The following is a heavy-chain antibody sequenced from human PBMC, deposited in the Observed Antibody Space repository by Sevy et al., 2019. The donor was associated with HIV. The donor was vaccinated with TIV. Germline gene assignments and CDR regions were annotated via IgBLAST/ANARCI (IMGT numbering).Heavy chain of an antibody. CDR1: GFTFSSYA. Sequence: GGSLRLSCAASGFTFSSYAMHWVRQAPGKGLEWVAVISYDGSNKYYADSGKGRFTISRDNSKNTLYLQMNSLRAEDTAVYYCARPYYGDYGDYSESGPNDAFDIWGQGTMVTVSS. D-gene: IGHD4-17*01. J-gene: IGHJ3*02. CDR3: ARPYYGDYGDYSESGPNDAFDI. V-gene: IGHV3-30-3*01. CDR2: ISYDGSNK.